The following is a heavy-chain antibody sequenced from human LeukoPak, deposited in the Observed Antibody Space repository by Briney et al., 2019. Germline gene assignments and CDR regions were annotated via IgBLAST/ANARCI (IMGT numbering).Heavy chain of an antibody. Sequence: PGGSLRLSCAASGFTFSDYYMSWIRQAPGKGLEWVSYISSSGTTIYYADSVKGRFTISRDNAKNSLYLQMNSLRAEDTALYYCAKDISGMRFGSLDYWGQGTLVTVSS. J-gene: IGHJ4*02. CDR2: ISSSGTTI. CDR1: GFTFSDYY. CDR3: AKDISGMRFGSLDY. V-gene: IGHV3-11*01. D-gene: IGHD3-10*01.